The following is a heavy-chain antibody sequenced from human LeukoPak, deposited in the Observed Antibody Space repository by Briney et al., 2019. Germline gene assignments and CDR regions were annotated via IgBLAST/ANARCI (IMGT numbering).Heavy chain of an antibody. D-gene: IGHD6-13*01. CDR1: GFTFSSYA. Sequence: PGGSLRLSCAASGFTFSSYAMSWVRQAPGKGLEWVSAISGSGGSTYYADSVKGRFTISRDDSKNMLFLQMDSLRVEDTAVYYCARDRAAADPWGQGTLVTVSS. J-gene: IGHJ5*02. V-gene: IGHV3-23*01. CDR3: ARDRAAADP. CDR2: ISGSGGST.